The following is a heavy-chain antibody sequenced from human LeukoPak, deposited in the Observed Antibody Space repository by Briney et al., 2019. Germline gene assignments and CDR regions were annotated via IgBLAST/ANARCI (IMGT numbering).Heavy chain of an antibody. CDR3: AKDQWKSVQLRFLEWLGSMDV. Sequence: GGSLRLSCAASGFTFSSYAMSWVRQAPGKGLEWVSAISGSGGSTYYADSVKCRFTISRDNSKNTLYLQMNSLRAEDTAVYYCAKDQWKSVQLRFLEWLGSMDVLGKGTTVTVSS. J-gene: IGHJ6*03. CDR2: ISGSGGST. D-gene: IGHD3-3*01. CDR1: GFTFSSYA. V-gene: IGHV3-23*01.